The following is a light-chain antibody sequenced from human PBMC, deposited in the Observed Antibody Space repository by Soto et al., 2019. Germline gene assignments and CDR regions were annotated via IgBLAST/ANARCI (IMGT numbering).Light chain of an antibody. CDR2: KAS. CDR3: QQYTGYSLT. J-gene: IGKJ4*01. CDR1: QSISSW. Sequence: DIQMTQSPSTLSASVGDRVTITCRASQSISSWLAWYQQKPGKAPNLLIYKASSLESGVPSRFSGSGSGTEFTLTISSLQPDDLATYYCQQYTGYSLTFGGGTKVEIK. V-gene: IGKV1-5*03.